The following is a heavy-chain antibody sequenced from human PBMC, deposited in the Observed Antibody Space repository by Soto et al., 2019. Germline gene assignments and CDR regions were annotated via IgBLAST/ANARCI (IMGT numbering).Heavy chain of an antibody. Sequence: QVQLQESGPGLVKPSETLSVTCTVSGGSVSSRSHFWSWIRQPPGGGLQWIGYIYYSGSTNYNHSLESLATLSVDTSRNQFSRRLTSVTAADTAVYYCARYDAESGSNKLDPWGQGTLVTVSS. V-gene: IGHV4-61*01. D-gene: IGHD5-12*01. CDR3: ARYDAESGSNKLDP. CDR2: IYYSGST. CDR1: GGSVSSRSHF. J-gene: IGHJ5*02.